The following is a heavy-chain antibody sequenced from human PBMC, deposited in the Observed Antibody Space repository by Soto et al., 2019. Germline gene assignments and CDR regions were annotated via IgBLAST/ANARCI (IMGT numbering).Heavy chain of an antibody. J-gene: IGHJ4*02. CDR3: ARDTGPGLDY. Sequence: WETLSLTCTVSGGSISSYYWSWIRQPPGKGLEWIGYIYYSGSTNYNPSLKSRVTIPVDTSKNQFSLKLSSVTAADTAVYYCARDTGPGLDYWGQGTLVTVSS. V-gene: IGHV4-59*01. CDR1: GGSISSYY. D-gene: IGHD2-2*01. CDR2: IYYSGST.